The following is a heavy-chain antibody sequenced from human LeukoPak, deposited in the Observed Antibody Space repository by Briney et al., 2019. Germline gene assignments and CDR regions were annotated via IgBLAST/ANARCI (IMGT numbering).Heavy chain of an antibody. Sequence: RGSLRLSCAASGFTFSRYAMNWVRQAPGKGLEWVSAISGSGGSTYYADSVKGRFTISRDNSKNTLYLQMNSLRAEDTAVYYCARDGYCTNGVCFIFDYWGQGTLVTVSS. CDR1: GFTFSRYA. D-gene: IGHD2-8*01. CDR2: ISGSGGST. J-gene: IGHJ4*02. CDR3: ARDGYCTNGVCFIFDY. V-gene: IGHV3-23*01.